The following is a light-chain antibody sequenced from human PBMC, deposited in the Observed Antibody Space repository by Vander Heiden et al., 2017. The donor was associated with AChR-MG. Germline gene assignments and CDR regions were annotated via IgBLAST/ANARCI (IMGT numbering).Light chain of an antibody. V-gene: IGKV4-1*01. CDR2: WAS. J-gene: IGKJ1*01. CDR3: QQYYSTPRT. CDR1: QSVLYNSNNRNY. Sequence: DIVMTQSPDSLAVSLGERATINCKSSQSVLYNSNNRNYLAWYQQRAGHPPKLLIYWASTRESGVPDRFSGSGSGTDFILTISSLQAEDVAVYYCQQYYSTPRTFGQRTKVEIK.